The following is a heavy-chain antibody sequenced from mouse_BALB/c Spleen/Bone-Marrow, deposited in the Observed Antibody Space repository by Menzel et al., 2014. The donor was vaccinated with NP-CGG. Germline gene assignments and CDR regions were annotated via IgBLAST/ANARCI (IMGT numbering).Heavy chain of an antibody. V-gene: IGHV1-54*01. Sequence: VKLQESGAEQVRPGTSVKVSCKAAGYAFTYYLIDWIKQRPGQRPGQGLEWIGVINPGTGGTNYNEKFKGRATLTADNSSSTAYMQLSSLTSDDSAVYFCARRPWFAYWGQGTLVTVSA. CDR2: INPGTGGT. CDR1: GYAFTYYL. J-gene: IGHJ3*01. CDR3: ARRPWFAY.